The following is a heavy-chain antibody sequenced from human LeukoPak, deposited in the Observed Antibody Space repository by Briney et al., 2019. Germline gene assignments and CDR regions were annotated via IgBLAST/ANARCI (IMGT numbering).Heavy chain of an antibody. CDR2: IYYSGST. CDR3: ARALSYGPHWFDP. D-gene: IGHD5-18*01. Sequence: ASETLSLTCTVSGGSISSYYWSWIRQPPGKGLEWIGYIYYSGSTNYNPSLKSRVTISVDTSKNQFSLKLSSVTAADTAVYYCARALSYGPHWFDPWGQGTLVTVSS. V-gene: IGHV4-59*01. J-gene: IGHJ5*02. CDR1: GGSISSYY.